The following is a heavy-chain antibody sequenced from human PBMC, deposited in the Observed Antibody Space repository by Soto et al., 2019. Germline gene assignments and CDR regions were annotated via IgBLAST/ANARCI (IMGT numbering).Heavy chain of an antibody. D-gene: IGHD3-22*01. CDR2: ISYGGSIK. J-gene: IGHJ4*02. V-gene: IGHV3-30-3*01. CDR1: GFTFSTYA. Sequence: GGSLRLSCVASGFTFSTYAMHWVRQAPGKGLEWVAIISYGGSIKYYADSVKGRFTISRDISKNTLYLQMNSLRVEDTAVYYCARDTAERYYDSSGYTLDYWGQGTLVTASS. CDR3: ARDTAERYYDSSGYTLDY.